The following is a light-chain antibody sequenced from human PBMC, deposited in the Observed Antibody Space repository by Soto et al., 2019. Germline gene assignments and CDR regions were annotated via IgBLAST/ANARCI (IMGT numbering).Light chain of an antibody. CDR1: SSNIGSNT. CDR3: AAWDDSLTSPV. V-gene: IGLV1-44*01. Sequence: QSVLTQPPSASGTPGQRVTISCSGSSSNIGSNTVNWYQQLPGTAPKLLIYSSDQRPSGVPDRFSGSKSGTSGSLAISGLRSEDEADYYCAAWDDSLTSPVFGGGTKLTVL. CDR2: SSD. J-gene: IGLJ3*02.